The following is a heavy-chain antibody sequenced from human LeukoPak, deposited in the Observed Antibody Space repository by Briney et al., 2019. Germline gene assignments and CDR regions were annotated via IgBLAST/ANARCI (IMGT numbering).Heavy chain of an antibody. D-gene: IGHD2-2*02. J-gene: IGHJ6*02. CDR3: ARGPPLTKVVPAAIRYYYYGMDV. Sequence: GASVKVSCKASGYTFTGYYMHWVRQAPGQGLEWMRWINPNSGGTNYAQKFQGRVTMTRDTSISTAYMELSRLRSDDTAVYYCARGPPLTKVVPAAIRYYYYGMDVWGQGTTVTVSS. V-gene: IGHV1-2*02. CDR1: GYTFTGYY. CDR2: INPNSGGT.